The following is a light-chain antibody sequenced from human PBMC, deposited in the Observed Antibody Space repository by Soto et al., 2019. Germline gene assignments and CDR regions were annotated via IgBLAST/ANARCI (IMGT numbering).Light chain of an antibody. CDR2: DAS. V-gene: IGKV1-5*01. J-gene: IGKJ5*01. CDR3: QQYDSYPIT. CDR1: QSISRW. Sequence: DIQMTQSPSTLSASVGDRVTITCRASQSISRWLVWYQQKPGKAPKFLIYDASRLESGVPSRFSGGGSGTEFTLTISSLQPDGFATYYCQQYDSYPITFGQGTRLEIK.